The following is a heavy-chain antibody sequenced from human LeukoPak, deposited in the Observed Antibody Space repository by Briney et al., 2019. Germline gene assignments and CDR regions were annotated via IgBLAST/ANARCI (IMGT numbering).Heavy chain of an antibody. D-gene: IGHD3-10*01. CDR1: GGSISSYH. V-gene: IGHV4-59*08. J-gene: IGHJ6*02. CDR3: ARHPGMHVRGVTVDYYYYGMDV. CDR2: FYYSGSP. Sequence: PSETLSLTCTVSGGSISSYHWSWIRQPPGKGVEGIGYFYYSGSPNYNPSLNSRVPISVDTSTNQFSLKLSSVTAADTAVHYCARHPGMHVRGVTVDYYYYGMDVWGQGTTVTVSS.